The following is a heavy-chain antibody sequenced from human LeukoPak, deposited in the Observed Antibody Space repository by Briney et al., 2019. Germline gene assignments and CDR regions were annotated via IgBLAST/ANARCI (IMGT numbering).Heavy chain of an antibody. CDR1: GGSISSYC. J-gene: IGHJ4*02. CDR3: ARGGVDYDSSGLIDY. D-gene: IGHD3-22*01. Sequence: KSSKTLSLTSTVSGGSISSYCWSWIRQPPGKGLEWIGYIYYSGSTNYNPSLKGRVTISVDTSKNQFSLKLNSVTASDTAVYYCARGGVDYDSSGLIDYWGQGTLVTVSS. CDR2: IYYSGST. V-gene: IGHV4-59*01.